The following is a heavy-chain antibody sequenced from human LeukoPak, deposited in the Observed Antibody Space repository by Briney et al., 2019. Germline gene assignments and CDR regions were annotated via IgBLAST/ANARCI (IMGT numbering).Heavy chain of an antibody. V-gene: IGHV3-33*06. CDR1: GFTFSRHG. J-gene: IGHJ6*03. D-gene: IGHD6-25*01. CDR3: VKPSRAGTWYYYMDV. Sequence: GRSLRLSCAASGFTFSRHGMHWVRQAPGKGLEWVAVIWSDGSNKYYTGSVKGRFTVSRDNAKNTLFMQMDSLRAEDRAVYYCVKPSRAGTWYYYMDVWGSGTTVIVSS. CDR2: IWSDGSNK.